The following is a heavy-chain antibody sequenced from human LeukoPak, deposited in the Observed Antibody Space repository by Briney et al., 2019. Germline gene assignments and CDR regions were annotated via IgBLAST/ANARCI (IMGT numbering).Heavy chain of an antibody. Sequence: GGSLRLSCAASGFTFSNAWMSWVRQAPGKGLEWVGRIKSKTDGGTTDYAAPVKGRFTISRDDSKNTLYLQMNSLKTEDTAVYYCTTDHRNDFRSGYYEPKTFDYWGQGTLVTVSS. CDR1: GFTFSNAW. CDR3: TTDHRNDFRSGYYEPKTFDY. J-gene: IGHJ4*02. CDR2: IKSKTDGGTT. V-gene: IGHV3-15*01. D-gene: IGHD3-3*01.